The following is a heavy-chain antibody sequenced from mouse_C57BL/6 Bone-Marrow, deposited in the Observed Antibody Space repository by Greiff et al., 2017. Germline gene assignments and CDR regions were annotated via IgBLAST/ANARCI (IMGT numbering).Heavy chain of an antibody. V-gene: IGHV1-4*01. CDR2: INPSSGYT. CDR3: AREGSEPGY. Sequence: QVQLKQSGAELARPGASVKLSCKASGYTFTSYSMHWVKQRPGQGLEWIGYINPSSGYTKYNQKFKAKATLTADKSSSTAYMQLSSLTSEDSAVYYCAREGSEPGYWGQGTTLTVSS. J-gene: IGHJ2*01. CDR1: GYTFTSYS.